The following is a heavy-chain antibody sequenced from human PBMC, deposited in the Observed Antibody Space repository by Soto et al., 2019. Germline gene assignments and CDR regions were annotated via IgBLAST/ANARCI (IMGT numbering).Heavy chain of an antibody. D-gene: IGHD3-10*01. J-gene: IGHJ3*02. CDR2: IYTSGST. V-gene: IGHV4-4*07. CDR1: GGSISSYY. Sequence: ETLSLTCTVSGGSISSYYWSWIRQPSGKGLEWIGRIYTSGSTNYNPSLKSRVTMSVDTSKNQFSLKLSSVTAADTAVYYCARDSTIVWFGEGDAFDIWGQGTMVTVSS. CDR3: ARDSTIVWFGEGDAFDI.